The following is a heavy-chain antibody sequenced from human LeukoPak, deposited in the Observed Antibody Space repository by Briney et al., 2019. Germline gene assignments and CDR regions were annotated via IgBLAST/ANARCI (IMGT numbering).Heavy chain of an antibody. D-gene: IGHD2-2*01. CDR1: GYTFTSYG. V-gene: IGHV1-18*01. CDR3: ARDSSTRRGNCFDP. J-gene: IGHJ5*02. CDR2: ISAYNGNT. Sequence: DSVTVSCTASGYTFTSYGISWVRQAPGQGLEWMGWISAYNGNTIYDQKLQGRVTMTTDTSTSSAYMELRSLRSDDTAVYYCARDSSTRRGNCFDPWGQGTLVTVSS.